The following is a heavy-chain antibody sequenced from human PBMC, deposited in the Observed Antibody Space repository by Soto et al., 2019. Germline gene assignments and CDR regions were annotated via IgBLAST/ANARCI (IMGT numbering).Heavy chain of an antibody. V-gene: IGHV4-31*03. Sequence: NVSGGSISSGGYYWSWIRQHPGKGLEWIGYIYFSGSTYYNPSLKSRVTISVDTSKNQFSLKLSSVTAADTAVYYCARATTDICSGARNLYYKYYRMDVWGQGTPVTVSS. CDR1: GGSISSGGYY. CDR3: ARATTDICSGARNLYYKYYRMDV. J-gene: IGHJ6*02. D-gene: IGHD3-3*01. CDR2: IYFSGST.